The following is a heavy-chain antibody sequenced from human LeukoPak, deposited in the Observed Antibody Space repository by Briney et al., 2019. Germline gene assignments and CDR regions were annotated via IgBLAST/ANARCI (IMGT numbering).Heavy chain of an antibody. J-gene: IGHJ4*02. D-gene: IGHD1-26*01. Sequence: HPGGSLRLSCAASGFTFDNYRMSWVRQAPGKGLEWVSTVNADGGNTYYADSVKGRFTISRDNSKSTLIPQMNSLRVEDTALYYCTKRVKYGGTWDHFADWGQGTLVTVSS. CDR2: VNADGGNT. V-gene: IGHV3-23*01. CDR1: GFTFDNYR. CDR3: TKRVKYGGTWDHFAD.